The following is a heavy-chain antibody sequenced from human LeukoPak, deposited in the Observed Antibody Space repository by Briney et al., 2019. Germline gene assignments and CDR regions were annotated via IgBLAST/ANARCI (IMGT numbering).Heavy chain of an antibody. CDR1: GYTFTGYY. Sequence: ASVKVSCKASGYTFTGYYIHWVRQAPGQGLEWMGWINPNSGGTNYAQKFQGRVTMTRDTSISTAYMELSRLRSDDTAVYYCARGCYDSSGYYWAGYYYYMDVWGKGTTVTVSS. CDR3: ARGCYDSSGYYWAGYYYYMDV. J-gene: IGHJ6*03. D-gene: IGHD3-22*01. V-gene: IGHV1-2*02. CDR2: INPNSGGT.